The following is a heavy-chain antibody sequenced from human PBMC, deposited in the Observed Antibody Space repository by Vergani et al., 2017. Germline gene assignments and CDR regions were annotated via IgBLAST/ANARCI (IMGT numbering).Heavy chain of an antibody. Sequence: EVQLVESGGGLVQRGGSLRLSCAASGFTFSSYSMNWVRQAPGKGLEWVSSISSSSSYIYYADSVKGRFTISRDNAKNSLYLQMNSLRAEDTAVYYCARGEAALPSRVLDYWGQGTLVTVSS. D-gene: IGHD6-6*01. CDR1: GFTFSSYS. V-gene: IGHV3-21*01. J-gene: IGHJ4*02. CDR3: ARGEAALPSRVLDY. CDR2: ISSSSSYI.